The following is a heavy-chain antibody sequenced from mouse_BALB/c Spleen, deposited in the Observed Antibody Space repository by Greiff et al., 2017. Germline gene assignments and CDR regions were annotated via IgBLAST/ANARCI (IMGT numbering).Heavy chain of an antibody. D-gene: IGHD2-1*01. CDR1: GFTFHDYG. CDR3: ARDGNYGAMDY. V-gene: IGHV5-15*02. Sequence: EVMLVESGGGLLQPGGSRKLSCAASGFTFHDYGIAWVRQAPGKGPEWVAFISNLAYSIYYADTVTGRFTISRENAKNTLYLEMSSLRSEDTAMYYCARDGNYGAMDYWGQGTSVTVSS. J-gene: IGHJ4*01. CDR2: ISNLAYSI.